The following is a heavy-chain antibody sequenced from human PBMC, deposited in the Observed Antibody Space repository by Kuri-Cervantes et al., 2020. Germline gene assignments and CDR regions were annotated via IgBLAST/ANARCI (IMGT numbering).Heavy chain of an antibody. D-gene: IGHD1-26*01. Sequence: ASVKVSCKVSGYNLNELSMHWVRQAPGKGPEWMGWISAYNGNTNYAQKLQGRVTMTTDTSTSTAYMELRSLRSDDTAVYYCARLRLVGATKGGYYFDYWGQGTLVTVSS. J-gene: IGHJ4*02. CDR2: ISAYNGNT. V-gene: IGHV1-18*01. CDR3: ARLRLVGATKGGYYFDY. CDR1: GYNLNELS.